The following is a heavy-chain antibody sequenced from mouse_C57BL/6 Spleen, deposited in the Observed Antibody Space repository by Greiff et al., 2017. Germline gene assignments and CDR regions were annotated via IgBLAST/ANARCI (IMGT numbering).Heavy chain of an antibody. V-gene: IGHV14-4*01. D-gene: IGHD1-1*01. CDR1: GFNIKDDY. Sequence: EVQLQQSGAELVRPGASVKLSCTASGFNIKDDYMHWVKQRPEQGLEWIGWIDPENGDTEYASKFQGKATITADTSSNTAYLQLSSLTSEDTAVYYCTTYDGSSKFAYWGQGTLVTVSA. CDR3: TTYDGSSKFAY. J-gene: IGHJ3*01. CDR2: IDPENGDT.